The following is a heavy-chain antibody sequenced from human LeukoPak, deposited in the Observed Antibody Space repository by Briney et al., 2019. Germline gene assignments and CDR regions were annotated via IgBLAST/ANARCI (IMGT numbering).Heavy chain of an antibody. CDR1: GFTFRSYW. CDR3: ARRRGDSSSWSYFDY. Sequence: GGSLRLSCAASGFTFRSYWMNWVRQAPGKGLEWVANIKQDGSEEYYVDSVKGRFTISRDNAKNSLYLQMNSLRAEDTAVYYCARRRGDSSSWSYFDYWGQGTLVTVSS. V-gene: IGHV3-7*01. D-gene: IGHD6-13*01. J-gene: IGHJ4*02. CDR2: IKQDGSEE.